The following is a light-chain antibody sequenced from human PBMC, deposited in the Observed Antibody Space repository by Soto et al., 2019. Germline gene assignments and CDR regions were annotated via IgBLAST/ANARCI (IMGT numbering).Light chain of an antibody. Sequence: QSALTQPASVSGSPGQSITFSCTGTSSDIGTYNLFSWYQQHPGKAPKLMIFQVSRRPSGISDRFSGSKSGNTASLTISGLQAEDEADYYCCSYAERGTQIILGGATKVTVL. CDR3: CSYAERGTQII. J-gene: IGLJ2*01. V-gene: IGLV2-23*02. CDR2: QVS. CDR1: SSDIGTYNL.